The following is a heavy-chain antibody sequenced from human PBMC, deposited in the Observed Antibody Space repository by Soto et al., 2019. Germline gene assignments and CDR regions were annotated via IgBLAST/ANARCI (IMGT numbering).Heavy chain of an antibody. Sequence: QVQLVQSGAEVKKPGASVKVSCKASGYTFASYAMHWVRQAPGQRLEWMGWINAGNGNTKYSEKFKGRVTITRDTSASTAYMDLSSLRSEDTAVYYCARGSGYDWVFDYWGQGTLVTVSS. CDR1: GYTFASYA. J-gene: IGHJ4*02. CDR3: ARGSGYDWVFDY. V-gene: IGHV1-3*01. D-gene: IGHD5-12*01. CDR2: INAGNGNT.